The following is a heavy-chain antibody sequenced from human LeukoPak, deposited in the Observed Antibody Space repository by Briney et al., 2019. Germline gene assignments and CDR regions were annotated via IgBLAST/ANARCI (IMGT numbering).Heavy chain of an antibody. CDR1: GGSISSYY. CDR2: IYYSGST. J-gene: IGHJ5*02. CDR3: ARIPAAMDSWFDP. Sequence: SETLSLTCTVSGGSISSYYWSWIRQPPGKGLEWIGYIYYSGSTNYNPSLKSRLTISVDTSKNQFSLKLSSVTAADTAVYYCARIPAAMDSWFDPWGQGTLVTVSS. V-gene: IGHV4-59*01. D-gene: IGHD2-2*01.